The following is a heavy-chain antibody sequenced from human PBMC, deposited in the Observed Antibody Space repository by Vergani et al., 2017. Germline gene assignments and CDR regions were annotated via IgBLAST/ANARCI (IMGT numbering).Heavy chain of an antibody. Sequence: EVQVVESGGGLVQPGGSLRLSCAASGFSFSGYWMHWVRQSPEKGLVWVSRIKSDGSITNYADSVKGRFTISRDNAKNTLYLEMNSLRGDDTAIYYCVRARXSGPCFMSNWFDAWGQGTLVTVSS. CDR1: GFSFSGYW. CDR2: IKSDGSIT. CDR3: VRARXSGPCFMSNWFDA. V-gene: IGHV3-74*02. J-gene: IGHJ5*02. D-gene: IGHD2-15*01.